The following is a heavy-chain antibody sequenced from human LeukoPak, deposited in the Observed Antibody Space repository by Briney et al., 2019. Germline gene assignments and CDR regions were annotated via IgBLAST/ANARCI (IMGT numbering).Heavy chain of an antibody. CDR2: IIPIFGTA. D-gene: IGHD3-3*01. CDR3: ARGEVDYYDFWSGYLAPPDY. Sequence: ASVKVSCKASGGTFSSYAISWVRQAPGQGLEWMGGIIPIFGTANYAQKFQGRVTITADESTSTAYMELSSLRSEDTAVYYCARGEVDYYDFWSGYLAPPDYWGQGTLVTVSS. V-gene: IGHV1-69*13. J-gene: IGHJ4*02. CDR1: GGTFSSYA.